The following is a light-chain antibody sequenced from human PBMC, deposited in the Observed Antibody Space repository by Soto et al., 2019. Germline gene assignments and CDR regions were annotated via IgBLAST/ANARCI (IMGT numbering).Light chain of an antibody. Sequence: QSVLTQSSSASASLGSSVKLTCTLSSGHSSYIIAWHQQQPGKGPRYLMKLEGSGSYNKGSGVPDRFSGSSSGADRYLTISNLQFEDEADYYCETWDSNTWVFGGGTKVTVL. CDR2: LEGSGSY. J-gene: IGLJ3*02. V-gene: IGLV4-60*02. CDR1: SGHSSYI. CDR3: ETWDSNTWV.